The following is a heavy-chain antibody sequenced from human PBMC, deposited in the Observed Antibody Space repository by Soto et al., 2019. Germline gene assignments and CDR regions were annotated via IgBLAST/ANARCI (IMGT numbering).Heavy chain of an antibody. CDR3: AKDLQGLQWLASGGLAFDI. D-gene: IGHD6-19*01. Sequence: GGSLRLSCAASGFTFSSYAMSWVRQAPGKGLEWVSAISGSGGSTYYADSVKGRFTISRDNSKNTLYLQMNSLRAEDTAVYYCAKDLQGLQWLASGGLAFDIWGQGTMVTVSS. J-gene: IGHJ3*02. CDR2: ISGSGGST. CDR1: GFTFSSYA. V-gene: IGHV3-23*01.